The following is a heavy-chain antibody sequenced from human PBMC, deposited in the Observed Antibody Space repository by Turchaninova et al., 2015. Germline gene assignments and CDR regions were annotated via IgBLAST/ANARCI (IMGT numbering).Heavy chain of an antibody. Sequence: EVQLVESGGGLVQPGGSLRLSCAASGFTVSRYWVNWFRQAPGKGLGGVASMKLDGTEKYYVESVKGRFTISRDTAQNSLYLQMNSLRAEDSAIYYCARDHGGFDSWGQGTLVTVSS. CDR2: MKLDGTEK. V-gene: IGHV3-7*01. J-gene: IGHJ4*02. CDR3: ARDHGGFDS. D-gene: IGHD2-15*01. CDR1: GFTVSRYW.